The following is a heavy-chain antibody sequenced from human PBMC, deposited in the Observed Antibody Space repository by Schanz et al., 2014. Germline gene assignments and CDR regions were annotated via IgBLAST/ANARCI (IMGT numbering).Heavy chain of an antibody. D-gene: IGHD6-13*01. CDR3: TTAHYSSNYETLDY. CDR1: RLNFNNAW. V-gene: IGHV3-15*01. J-gene: IGHJ4*02. Sequence: EVQLEESGGGLVKPGGSLKLSCAASRLNFNNAWMHWVRQAPGKGLEWVARIKSRIHGGTTDYAAPVKGRFTISRDDSKHTVYLQMDSLKTEDTALYYCTTAHYSSNYETLDYWGQGTLVTVSS. CDR2: IKSRIHGGTT.